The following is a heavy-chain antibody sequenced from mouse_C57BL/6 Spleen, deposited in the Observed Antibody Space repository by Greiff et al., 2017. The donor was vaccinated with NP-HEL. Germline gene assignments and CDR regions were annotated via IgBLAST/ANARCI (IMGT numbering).Heavy chain of an antibody. J-gene: IGHJ3*01. Sequence: QVQLQQPGAELVRPGSSVKLSCKASGYTFTSYWMDWVKQRPGQGLEWIGNIYPSDSETHYNQKFKDKATLTVDKSSSTAYMQLSSLTSEDSAVYYCAREAEGLRRGFAYWGQGTLVTVSA. CDR1: GYTFTSYW. V-gene: IGHV1-61*01. CDR2: IYPSDSET. CDR3: AREAEGLRRGFAY. D-gene: IGHD2-4*01.